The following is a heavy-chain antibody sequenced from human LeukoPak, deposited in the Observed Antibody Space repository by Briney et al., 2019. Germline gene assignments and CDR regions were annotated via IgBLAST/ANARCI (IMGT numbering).Heavy chain of an antibody. CDR2: LNSDGSST. Sequence: GGSLRLSCAASGFTFSNYWMHWVRQAPGKGLVWVSRLNSDGSSTNYADSVKGRFTISRDNAKNSLYLQMNSLGPEDTAVYYCARDPYSGNYGNYYYYYMDVWGKGTTVTISS. V-gene: IGHV3-74*01. CDR1: GFTFSNYW. D-gene: IGHD1-26*01. J-gene: IGHJ6*03. CDR3: ARDPYSGNYGNYYYYYMDV.